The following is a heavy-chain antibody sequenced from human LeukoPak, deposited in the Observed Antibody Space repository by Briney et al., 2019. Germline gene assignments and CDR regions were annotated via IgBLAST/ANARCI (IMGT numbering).Heavy chain of an antibody. J-gene: IGHJ4*02. CDR1: GGSFSGYY. CDR2: INHSGST. Sequence: PSETLSLTCAVYGGSFSGYYWSWIRQPPGKGLEWIGEINHSGSTNYNPSLKSRVTISVDTSKNQFSLKLSSVTAADTAVYYCARGSISYHFGGDCYSSYFDYWGQGTLVTVSS. V-gene: IGHV4-34*01. D-gene: IGHD2-21*01. CDR3: ARGSISYHFGGDCYSSYFDY.